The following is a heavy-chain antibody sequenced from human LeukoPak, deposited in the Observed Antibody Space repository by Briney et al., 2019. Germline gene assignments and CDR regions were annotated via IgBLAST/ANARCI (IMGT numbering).Heavy chain of an antibody. V-gene: IGHV4-34*01. CDR3: AITGNVDTAMVNDYYYYMDV. CDR2: INHSGST. Sequence: PSETLSLTCAVYGGSFSGYYWSWIRQPPGKGLEWIGEINHSGSTNYNPSLKSRVTISVDTSKNQFSLKLSSVTAADTAVYYCAITGNVDTAMVNDYYYYMDVWGKGTTVTVSS. CDR1: GGSFSGYY. D-gene: IGHD5-18*01. J-gene: IGHJ6*03.